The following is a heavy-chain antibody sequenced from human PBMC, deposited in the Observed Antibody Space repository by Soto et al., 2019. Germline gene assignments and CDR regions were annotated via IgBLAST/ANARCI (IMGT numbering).Heavy chain of an antibody. CDR1: GYSFTSYW. V-gene: IGHV5-10-1*01. CDR2: IDPSDSYT. D-gene: IGHD6-13*01. J-gene: IGHJ6*02. Sequence: GESLKISCKGSGYSFTSYWISWVRQMPGKGLEWMGRIDPSDSYTNYSPSFQGHVTISADKSISTAYLQWSSLKASDTAMYYCARHKRTAAAGNYYYYGMDVWGQGTTVTVSS. CDR3: ARHKRTAAAGNYYYYGMDV.